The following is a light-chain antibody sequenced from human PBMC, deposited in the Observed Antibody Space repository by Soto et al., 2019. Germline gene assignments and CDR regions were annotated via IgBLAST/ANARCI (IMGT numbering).Light chain of an antibody. CDR3: QQYNTYSGT. Sequence: DIQMTQSPSTLSGSVGDRVAITCRASQTISSWLAWYQQKPGKAPKVLIYDVSSLESGVPSRFSGSGSGTEFTLTINSLQPDDFATYYCQQYNTYSGTFGQGTKVDI. J-gene: IGKJ1*01. V-gene: IGKV1-5*01. CDR2: DVS. CDR1: QTISSW.